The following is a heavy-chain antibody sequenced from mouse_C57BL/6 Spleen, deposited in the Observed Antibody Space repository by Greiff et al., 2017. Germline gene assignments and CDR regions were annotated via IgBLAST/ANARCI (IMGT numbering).Heavy chain of an antibody. V-gene: IGHV1-42*01. J-gene: IGHJ3*01. Sequence: EVKLMESGPELVKPGASVKISCKASGYSFTGYYMNWVKQSPEKSLEWIGEINPSTGGTTYNQKFKAKATLTVDKSSSTAYMQLKSLTSEDSAVYYCARSRDYGFAYWGQGTLVTVSA. CDR2: INPSTGGT. CDR3: ARSRDYGFAY. CDR1: GYSFTGYY. D-gene: IGHD2-4*01.